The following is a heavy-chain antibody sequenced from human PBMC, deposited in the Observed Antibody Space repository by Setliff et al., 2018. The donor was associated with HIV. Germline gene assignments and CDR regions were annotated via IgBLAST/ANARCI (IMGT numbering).Heavy chain of an antibody. CDR3: AAVPWGHSSLIIDH. V-gene: IGHV3-21*04. J-gene: IGHJ4*02. CDR2: ISSSSSYI. D-gene: IGHD3-16*01. CDR1: GFTFSSYS. Sequence: PGGSLRLSCAASGFTFSSYSMNWVRQAPGKGLEWVSSISSSSSYIYYADSVKGRFTISRDNSKNMLYLQMNSLRADDTAVYYCAAVPWGHSSLIIDHWGQGTPVTVSS.